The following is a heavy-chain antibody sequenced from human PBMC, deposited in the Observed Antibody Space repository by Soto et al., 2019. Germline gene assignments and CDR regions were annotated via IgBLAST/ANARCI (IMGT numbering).Heavy chain of an antibody. J-gene: IGHJ6*02. Sequence: LRLSCAASEFTFSRFAMNWVRQAPGKGLEWVSGISDSGGSTYYADSVKDRFTISRDNSKNMLYLQMNSLRAEDTAVYYCAKDSITFFYGVDVWGQGTTVTVSS. V-gene: IGHV3-23*01. CDR2: ISDSGGST. D-gene: IGHD3-10*01. CDR3: AKDSITFFYGVDV. CDR1: EFTFSRFA.